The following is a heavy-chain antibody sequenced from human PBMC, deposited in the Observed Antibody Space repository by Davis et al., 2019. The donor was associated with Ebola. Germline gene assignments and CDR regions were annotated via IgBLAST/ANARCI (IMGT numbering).Heavy chain of an antibody. CDR3: ARSTMSQDAFDI. CDR1: GGTFSTFY. D-gene: IGHD3-10*02. J-gene: IGHJ3*02. Sequence: AASVKVSCKASGGTFSTFYISWVRQVPGQGLEWMGWINTETGNPTYAQAFTGRFVFSLDTSVSTAYLQISSLKADDTAVYYCARSTMSQDAFDIWGQGTMVTVSS. CDR2: INTETGNP. V-gene: IGHV7-4-1*02.